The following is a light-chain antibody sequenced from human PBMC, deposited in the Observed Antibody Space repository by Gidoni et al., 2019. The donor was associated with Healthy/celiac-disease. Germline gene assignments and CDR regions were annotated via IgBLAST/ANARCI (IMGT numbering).Light chain of an antibody. CDR3: QQSYSTPIT. Sequence: DIQMTQSPSSLSASVGDRVTITCRASQSISSYLNWYQQKPGKAPKLLTYAASSLQSGVPSRFSGSGSGTDFTLTSSSLQPEDFATYYWQQSYSTPITFGGGTKVEIK. CDR1: QSISSY. J-gene: IGKJ4*01. V-gene: IGKV1-39*01. CDR2: AAS.